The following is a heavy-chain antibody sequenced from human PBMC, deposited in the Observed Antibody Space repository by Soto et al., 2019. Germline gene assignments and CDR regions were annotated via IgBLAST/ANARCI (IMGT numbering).Heavy chain of an antibody. Sequence: DVQLVESGGGLVQPGGSLRLSCAASGFTFGYYNMHWVRQAPGKGLEWVSFVRSSGDDTYYADSVKGRFTISRDNAKDSLYLQMNSLREEDTAVYYCARDGESSSSSDFDCWGQGALVTVSS. V-gene: IGHV3-48*02. D-gene: IGHD2-2*01. J-gene: IGHJ4*02. CDR3: ARDGESSSSSDFDC. CDR1: GFTFGYYN. CDR2: VRSSGDDT.